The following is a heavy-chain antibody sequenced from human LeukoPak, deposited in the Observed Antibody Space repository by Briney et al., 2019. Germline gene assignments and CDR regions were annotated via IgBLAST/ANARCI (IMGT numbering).Heavy chain of an antibody. CDR1: GYSFPNYW. CDR3: VRGSWVQYFDY. CDR2: IYPGDSDT. Sequence: GESLKISCKGSGYSFPNYWIGWVRRMPGKGLEWMGIIYPGDSDTRYSPSFQGQVTISADKSISTAYLQWSSLKASDTAMYYCVRGSWVQYFDYWGQGTLVTVSS. D-gene: IGHD6-13*01. V-gene: IGHV5-51*01. J-gene: IGHJ4*02.